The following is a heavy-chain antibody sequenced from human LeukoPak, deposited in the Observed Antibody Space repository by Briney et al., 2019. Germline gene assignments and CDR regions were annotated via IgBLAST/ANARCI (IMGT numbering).Heavy chain of an antibody. Sequence: SETLSLTCTVSGGSISYNYWSWIRQPAGKGLEWIGRIYFTGSTNYNPSLKSRVTVSVDTSTNQFSLKLNSVTAADTAVYYCARDSSRSYFDYWGQGTLVTVSS. CDR1: GGSISYNY. CDR3: ARDSSRSYFDY. CDR2: IYFTGST. D-gene: IGHD3-16*02. J-gene: IGHJ4*02. V-gene: IGHV4-4*07.